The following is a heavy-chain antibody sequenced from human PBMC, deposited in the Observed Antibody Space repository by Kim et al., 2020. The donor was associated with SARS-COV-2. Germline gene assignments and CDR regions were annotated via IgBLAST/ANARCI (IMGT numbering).Heavy chain of an antibody. CDR2: MIPMFGAA. Sequence: SVKVSCKASGCSFSSYAIRWVRQAPGQGLEWMGVMIPMFGAANYAQKFEGRVTITADESTTTAYMELRGLTSDDTAVYYCARGSPAGYSSCWYLFVHWGQGTLVTVSS. CDR3: ARGSPAGYSSCWYLFVH. CDR1: GCSFSSYA. D-gene: IGHD6-13*01. V-gene: IGHV1-69*13. J-gene: IGHJ1*01.